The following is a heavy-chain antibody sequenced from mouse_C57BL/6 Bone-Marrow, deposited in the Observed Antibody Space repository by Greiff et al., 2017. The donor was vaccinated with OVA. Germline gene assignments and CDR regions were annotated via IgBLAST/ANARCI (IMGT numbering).Heavy chain of an antibody. CDR3: AREGYPTPYYYAMDY. CDR2: IDPSDSYT. D-gene: IGHD1-1*01. V-gene: IGHV1-69*01. J-gene: IGHJ4*01. Sequence: QVQLQQPGAELVMPGASVKLSCKASGYTFTSYWMHWVKQRPGQGLEWIGEIDPSDSYTNYNQKFKGKSTLPVDKSSSTAYMPLSSLTSEDSAVYYCAREGYPTPYYYAMDYWGQGTSVTVSS. CDR1: GYTFTSYW.